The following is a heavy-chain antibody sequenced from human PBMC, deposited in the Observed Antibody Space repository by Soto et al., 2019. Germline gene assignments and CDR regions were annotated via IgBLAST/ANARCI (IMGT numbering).Heavy chain of an antibody. Sequence: ASVKVSCKASGYTFTSYYMHWVRQAPGQGLEWMGIINPSGGSTSYAQRFQGRVTMTRDTSTSTVYMELSSLRSEDTAVYYCARPLAAAGPPDYWGQGTLVTVSS. V-gene: IGHV1-46*01. CDR3: ARPLAAAGPPDY. J-gene: IGHJ4*02. D-gene: IGHD6-13*01. CDR2: INPSGGST. CDR1: GYTFTSYY.